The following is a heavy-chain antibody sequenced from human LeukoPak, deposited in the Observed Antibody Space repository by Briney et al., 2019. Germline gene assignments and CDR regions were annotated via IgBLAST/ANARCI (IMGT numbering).Heavy chain of an antibody. CDR2: IYYSGST. J-gene: IGHJ3*02. CDR3: ARSGLPREDAFDI. D-gene: IGHD1-26*01. CDR1: GGSICSYY. Sequence: SETLSLTCTVSGGSICSYYWSWIRQPPGKGLEWIGYIYYSGSTNYNPSLKSRVTISVDTSKNQFSLKLSSVTAADTAVYYCARSGLPREDAFDIWGQGTMVTVSS. V-gene: IGHV4-59*01.